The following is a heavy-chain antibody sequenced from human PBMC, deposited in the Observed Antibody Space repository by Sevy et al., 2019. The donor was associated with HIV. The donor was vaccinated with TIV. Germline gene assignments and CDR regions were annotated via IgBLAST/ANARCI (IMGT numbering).Heavy chain of an antibody. J-gene: IGHJ5*02. Sequence: ASVKVSCKASGYTFTSYGISWVRQAPGQGLEWMGWISAYNGNTNYAQKLQGRVTMTTDTSTSTAYMELRSLGSDDTAVYYCARAVVYSSSWYNWFDPWGQGTLVTVSS. CDR3: ARAVVYSSSWYNWFDP. D-gene: IGHD6-13*01. CDR1: GYTFTSYG. CDR2: ISAYNGNT. V-gene: IGHV1-18*01.